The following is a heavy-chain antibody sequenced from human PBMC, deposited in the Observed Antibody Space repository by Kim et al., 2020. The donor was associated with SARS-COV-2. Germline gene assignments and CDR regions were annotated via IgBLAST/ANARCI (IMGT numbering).Heavy chain of an antibody. V-gene: IGHV3-30*07. Sequence: VKGRFTISRDNTKNTRHLQMNRLRAEDTAVYYCTREDWSGGDNCYSGAFDYWGQGTLVTVSS. CDR3: TREDWSGGDNCYSGAFDY. J-gene: IGHJ4*02. D-gene: IGHD2-15*01.